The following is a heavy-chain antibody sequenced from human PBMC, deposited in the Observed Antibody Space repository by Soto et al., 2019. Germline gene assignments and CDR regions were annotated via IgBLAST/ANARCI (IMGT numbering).Heavy chain of an antibody. CDR2: IYWDDDK. D-gene: IGHD3-3*01. CDR3: AHRRPQGYRFLWNMDV. CDR1: GFSLSTSGVG. Sequence: SGPTLVNPTQTLTLTCTFSGFSLSTSGVGVGWIRQPPGKALEWLALIYWDDDKRYSPSLKSRLTITKDTSKNQVVLTMTNMDPVDTATYYCAHRRPQGYRFLWNMDVWGKGTTVTVSS. J-gene: IGHJ6*03. V-gene: IGHV2-5*02.